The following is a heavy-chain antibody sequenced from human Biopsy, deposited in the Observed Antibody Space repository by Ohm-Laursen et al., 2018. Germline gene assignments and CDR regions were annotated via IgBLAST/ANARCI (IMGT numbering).Heavy chain of an antibody. Sequence: TLSLTCSVSGASVKTSGYFWAWIRQRPGKGFEWIGYISYNERTHYNPSLTSRLAISFDTSNNRISLQMRAVSVEDTAVYYCVREPKTGTAEAWYFDLWGRGSPVTVPS. CDR3: VREPKTGTAEAWYFDL. J-gene: IGHJ2*01. V-gene: IGHV4-31*03. D-gene: IGHD3-9*01. CDR2: ISYNERT. CDR1: GASVKTSGYF.